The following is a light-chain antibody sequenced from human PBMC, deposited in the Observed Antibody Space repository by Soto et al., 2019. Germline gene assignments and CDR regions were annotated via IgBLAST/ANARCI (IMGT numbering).Light chain of an antibody. CDR3: QQYGRSPLT. CDR2: GAS. CDR1: QTVTSSY. V-gene: IGKV3-20*01. Sequence: EIVLTQSPGTLSLSPGERATPSCRASQTVTSSYLAWYQQKPGQAPRLLIYGASSRAAGIPDRFSGSGSGTDFTLTISRLEPEDFAVYHCQQYGRSPLTFGGGTKVEIK. J-gene: IGKJ4*01.